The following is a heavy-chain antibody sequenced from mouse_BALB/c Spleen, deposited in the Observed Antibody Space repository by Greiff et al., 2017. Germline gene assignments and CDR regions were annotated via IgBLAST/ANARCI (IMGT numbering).Heavy chain of an antibody. D-gene: IGHD1-2*01. J-gene: IGHJ4*01. CDR3: ASGYGYGRYYAMDY. V-gene: IGHV5-17*02. CDR1: GFTFSSFG. CDR2: ISSGSSTI. Sequence: EVKLVESGGGLVQPGGSRRLSCAASGFTFSSFGMHWVRQAPEKGLEWVAYISSGSSTIYYADTVKGRFTIARDNPKNTLFLQMTSLRSEDTAMYDCASGYGYGRYYAMDYWGQGTSVTVSS.